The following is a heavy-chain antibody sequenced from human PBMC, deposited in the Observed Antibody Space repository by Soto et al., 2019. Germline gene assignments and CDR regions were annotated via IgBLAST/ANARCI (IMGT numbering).Heavy chain of an antibody. Sequence: PGGSLRLSCAVSGLTVSSNYMSWVRQAPGKGLEWVSVIYSGGSTNNADSVKGRFTISRDNSKNTLYLQMNSLRAEDTAVYYCAKLPLMDVWGQGTTVTV. CDR1: GLTVSSNY. V-gene: IGHV3-66*01. CDR3: AKLPLMDV. CDR2: IYSGGST. D-gene: IGHD2-21*01. J-gene: IGHJ6*02.